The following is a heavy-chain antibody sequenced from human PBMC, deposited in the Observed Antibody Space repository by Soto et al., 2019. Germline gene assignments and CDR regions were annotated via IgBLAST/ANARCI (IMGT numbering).Heavy chain of an antibody. J-gene: IGHJ6*01. D-gene: IGHD6-6*01. CDR2: IDPSDSYT. V-gene: IGHV5-10-1*01. CDR1: GYSFTIYW. Sequence: GESLKISCKCSGYSFTIYWISWVRQMPGKGLEWMGRIDPSDSYTNYSPSFQGHVTISADKSISTAYMQWSSLKASDTAMYYCARHKGSSSPYGMDVWGQGTTVTVSS. CDR3: ARHKGSSSPYGMDV.